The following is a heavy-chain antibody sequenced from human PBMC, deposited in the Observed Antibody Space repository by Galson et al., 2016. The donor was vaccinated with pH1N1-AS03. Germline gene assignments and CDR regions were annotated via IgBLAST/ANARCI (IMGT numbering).Heavy chain of an antibody. V-gene: IGHV6-1*01. CDR3: ARGRSSAMDV. CDR1: GDSVSSNSVA. CDR2: TYYRSRWYN. Sequence: CAISGDSVSSNSVAWNWIRQSPSRGLEWLGRTYYRSRWYNDYALSVKSRITINPDTSKNQFSLHLNSVTSEDTAVYYCARGRSSAMDVWGQGTTVPVSS. J-gene: IGHJ6*02. D-gene: IGHD5/OR15-5a*01.